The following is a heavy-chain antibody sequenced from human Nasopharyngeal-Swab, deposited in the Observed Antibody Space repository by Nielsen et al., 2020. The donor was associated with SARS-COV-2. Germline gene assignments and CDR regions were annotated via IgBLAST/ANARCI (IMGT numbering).Heavy chain of an antibody. CDR1: GFTFDDYA. CDR3: AKDIPDGAFDI. CDR2: ISWNSKAI. Sequence: GRSLRLPCAASGFTFDDYAMNWVRQAPGKGLEWVSGISWNSKAIDYVDSVKGRFTISRDNAKSSLYLQMNSLRAEDTALYYCAKDIPDGAFDIWGQGTMVTVSS. V-gene: IGHV3-9*01. D-gene: IGHD5-24*01. J-gene: IGHJ3*02.